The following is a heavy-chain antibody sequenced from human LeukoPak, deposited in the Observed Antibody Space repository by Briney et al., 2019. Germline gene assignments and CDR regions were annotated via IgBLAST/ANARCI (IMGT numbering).Heavy chain of an antibody. CDR1: GFTLSSYW. V-gene: IGHV3-74*01. CDR2: INSDGSST. J-gene: IGHJ4*02. Sequence: PGGSLRLSCAASGFTLSSYWMHWVRQAPGKGLVWVSRINSDGSSTSYADSVKGRFTISRDNAKNTLYLQMNSLRAEDTAVYYCARGERYDILTGYYIWGQGTLVTVSS. D-gene: IGHD3-9*01. CDR3: ARGERYDILTGYYI.